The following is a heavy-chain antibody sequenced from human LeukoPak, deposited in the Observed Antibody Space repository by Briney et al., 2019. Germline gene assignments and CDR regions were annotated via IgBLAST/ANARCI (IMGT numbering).Heavy chain of an antibody. CDR1: GFTFSSYW. CDR2: IKEDGSEK. D-gene: IGHD2-8*02. CDR3: ARAAAETGAFRDNWFDP. V-gene: IGHV3-7*01. Sequence: AGGSLRLSCTASGFTFSSYWMNWVRQAPGKGLEWVANIKEDGSEKYYVDSVKGRFTISRDNAKNSLYLQMDSLRAEDTALYYCARAAAETGAFRDNWFDPWGQGTLVTVSS. J-gene: IGHJ5*02.